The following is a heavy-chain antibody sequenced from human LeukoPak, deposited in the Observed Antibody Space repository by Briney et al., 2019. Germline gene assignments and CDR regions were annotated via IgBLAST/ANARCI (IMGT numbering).Heavy chain of an antibody. CDR1: GYTFASYG. V-gene: IGHV1-8*02. Sequence: RGASVKVSCKTSGYTFASYGISWVRQATGQGLEWMGWMNPNSGNTGYAQKFQGRVAMTRNTSISTAYMELSSLRSEDTAVYYCARGGTAKSYDSGSYYIGWFDPWGQGTLVTVSS. J-gene: IGHJ5*02. CDR3: ARGGTAKSYDSGSYYIGWFDP. D-gene: IGHD3-10*01. CDR2: MNPNSGNT.